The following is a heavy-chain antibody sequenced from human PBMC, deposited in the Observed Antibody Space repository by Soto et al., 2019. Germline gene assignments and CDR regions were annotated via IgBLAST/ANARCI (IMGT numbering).Heavy chain of an antibody. CDR1: GGSISSGGYY. Sequence: QVQLQESGPGLVKPSQTLSLACPVSGGSISSGGYYWCWFRQHPGTGLAWIGYIYYRGSPYYNPPLKRRVTISVDTSKNQFTLKLSSVTAADTAVYDCARARGGYHAEYFQHWGQGTLVTVSS. V-gene: IGHV4-31*03. D-gene: IGHD6-19*01. J-gene: IGHJ1*01. CDR2: IYYRGSP. CDR3: ARARGGYHAEYFQH.